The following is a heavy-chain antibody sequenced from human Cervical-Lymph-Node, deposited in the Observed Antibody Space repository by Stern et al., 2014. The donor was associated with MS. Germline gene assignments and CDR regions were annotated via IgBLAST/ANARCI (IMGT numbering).Heavy chain of an antibody. Sequence: MQLVESGGGVVQPGRSLRLSCAASGFTFSSYGMHWVRQAPGKGLEWVAVMWYDGSNKYYADSVKGRFTISRDNSKNTLYLQMNSLRAEDTAVYYCARDSGGVRFLEWSDYWGQGTLVTVSS. CDR2: MWYDGSNK. V-gene: IGHV3-33*01. CDR1: GFTFSSYG. J-gene: IGHJ4*02. D-gene: IGHD3-3*01. CDR3: ARDSGGVRFLEWSDY.